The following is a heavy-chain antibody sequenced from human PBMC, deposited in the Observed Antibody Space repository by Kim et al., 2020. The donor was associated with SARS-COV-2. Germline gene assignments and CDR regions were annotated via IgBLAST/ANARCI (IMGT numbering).Heavy chain of an antibody. CDR3: ATSPRRFGPLDN. Sequence: YYVDSGKARFTFSRDNYKNTLYLQMNSLRAEDTALYYCATSPRRFGPLDNWGQGTLVTVSS. J-gene: IGHJ4*02. V-gene: IGHV3-33*01. D-gene: IGHD3-10*01.